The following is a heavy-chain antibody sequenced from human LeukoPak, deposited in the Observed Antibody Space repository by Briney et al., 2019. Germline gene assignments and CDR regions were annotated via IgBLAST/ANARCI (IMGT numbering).Heavy chain of an antibody. Sequence: GGSQRLSCAASGLTFSSHWMHWVRQAPGKGLVWVSRITNDGSSTTYADSAKGRFTISRDNAKNMLYLQVNSLRAEDTAVYYCVRDIHRAQDYWGQGTLVTVSS. CDR2: ITNDGSST. CDR3: VRDIHRAQDY. V-gene: IGHV3-74*01. CDR1: GLTFSSHW. J-gene: IGHJ4*02.